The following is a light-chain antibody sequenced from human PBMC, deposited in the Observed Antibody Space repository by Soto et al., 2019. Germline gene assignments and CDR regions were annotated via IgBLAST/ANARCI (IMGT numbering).Light chain of an antibody. Sequence: ENVFSQSLCTLSMSPGDRATLSCRASQSVSSSYLAWYQQKPGQAPRLLIYDASKRATGIPARFSGSGSGTNFTLTISRLEPEDFAVYYCQQRRSWQVTFGQGTRLEIK. CDR2: DAS. CDR1: QSVSSSY. J-gene: IGKJ5*01. CDR3: QQRRSWQVT. V-gene: IGKV3D-20*02.